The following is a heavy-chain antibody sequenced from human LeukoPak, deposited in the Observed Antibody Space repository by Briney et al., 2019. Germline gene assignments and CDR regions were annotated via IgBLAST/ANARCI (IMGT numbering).Heavy chain of an antibody. CDR3: ARLGIITAAGSNDY. J-gene: IGHJ4*02. Sequence: PGGSLRLSCAASEFTFSDYYMSWIRQAPGKGLEWVSYISYSGDTIYYADSVKGRFTVSRDNAKNSLYLQMNSLRAEDTAVYYCARLGIITAAGSNDYWGQGTLVTVSS. CDR2: ISYSGDTI. V-gene: IGHV3-11*01. D-gene: IGHD6-13*01. CDR1: EFTFSDYY.